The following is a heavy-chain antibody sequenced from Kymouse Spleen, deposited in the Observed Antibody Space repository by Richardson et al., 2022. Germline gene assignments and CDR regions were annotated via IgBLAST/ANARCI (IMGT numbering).Heavy chain of an antibody. CDR1: GFTFSDYY. D-gene: IGHD6-19*01. CDR2: ISSSGSTI. Sequence: QVQLVESGGGLVKPGGSLRLSCAASGFTFSDYYMSWIRQAPGKGLEWVSYISSSGSTIYYADSVKGRFTISRDNAKNSLYLQMNSLRAEDTAVYYCAREREQWLDRYYYYYYGMDVWGQGTTVTVSS. CDR3: AREREQWLDRYYYYYYGMDV. J-gene: IGHJ6*02. V-gene: IGHV3-11*01.